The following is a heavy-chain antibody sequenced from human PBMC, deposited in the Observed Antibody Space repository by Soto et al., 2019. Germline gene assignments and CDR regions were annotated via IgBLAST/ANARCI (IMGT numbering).Heavy chain of an antibody. CDR1: GFTFSSYE. CDR3: VREGDAGGYRFDI. D-gene: IGHD5-12*01. CDR2: ISSSGATI. Sequence: GGSLRLSCAASGFTFSSYEMHWVRQAPGEGLEWVSYISSSGATIYYADSMKGRFTISRDNAESSLYLQMNSLRVDDTAVYYCVREGDAGGYRFDIWGRGTMVTVSS. V-gene: IGHV3-48*03. J-gene: IGHJ3*02.